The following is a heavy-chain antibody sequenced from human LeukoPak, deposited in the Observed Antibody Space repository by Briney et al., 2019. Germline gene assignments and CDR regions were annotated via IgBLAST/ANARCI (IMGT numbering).Heavy chain of an antibody. CDR2: IYHSGST. Sequence: PSETLSLTCTVSGYSISSGYYWGWIRPPPGKGLEWIGSIYHSGSTYYNPSLKRRVTISVDTSKNQLSLKLSSVTAADTAVYYCARYYLQWLARSTNWFDPWGQGTLVTVSS. CDR3: ARYYLQWLARSTNWFDP. V-gene: IGHV4-38-2*02. D-gene: IGHD6-19*01. CDR1: GYSISSGYY. J-gene: IGHJ5*02.